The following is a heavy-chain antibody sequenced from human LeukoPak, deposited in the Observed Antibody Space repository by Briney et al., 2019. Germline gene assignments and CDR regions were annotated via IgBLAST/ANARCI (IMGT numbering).Heavy chain of an antibody. Sequence: GGSLRLSCAASGFTFSSYGMHWVRQAPGKGLEWVAVIWYDGSNKYYADSVKGRFTISRDNSKNTLYLQMNSLRAEDTAVYYCARDPPHYGVLTHQFDYWGQGTLVTVSS. CDR2: IWYDGSNK. CDR1: GFTFSSYG. J-gene: IGHJ4*02. D-gene: IGHD4-17*01. CDR3: ARDPPHYGVLTHQFDY. V-gene: IGHV3-33*01.